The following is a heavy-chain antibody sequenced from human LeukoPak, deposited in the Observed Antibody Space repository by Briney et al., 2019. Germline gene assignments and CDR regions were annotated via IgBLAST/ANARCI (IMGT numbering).Heavy chain of an antibody. J-gene: IGHJ4*02. CDR1: GFTFDDYA. V-gene: IGHV3-9*01. CDR3: ARGGITFGGVIVD. D-gene: IGHD3-16*02. Sequence: PGGSLRLSCAASGFTFDDYAMHWVRQAPGKGLEWVSVISWNGGIMGYADSVKGRFTISRDNAKNSLYLQMNSLRAEDTAVYYCARGGITFGGVIVDWGQGTLVTVSS. CDR2: ISWNGGIM.